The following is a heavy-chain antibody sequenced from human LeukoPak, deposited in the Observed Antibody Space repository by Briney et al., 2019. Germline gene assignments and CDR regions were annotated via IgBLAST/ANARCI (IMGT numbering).Heavy chain of an antibody. CDR1: GYSFTSYW. V-gene: IGHV5-51*01. D-gene: IGHD6-13*01. Sequence: GESLKISCKGSGYSFTSYWIGWVRQMPGKGLEWMGIIYPGDSDTRYSPSFQGQVTISADKSISTAYLQWSSLKASDTAMYYCARRRAAAGTLSWFDPWGQGTLVTVSS. CDR3: ARRRAAAGTLSWFDP. J-gene: IGHJ5*02. CDR2: IYPGDSDT.